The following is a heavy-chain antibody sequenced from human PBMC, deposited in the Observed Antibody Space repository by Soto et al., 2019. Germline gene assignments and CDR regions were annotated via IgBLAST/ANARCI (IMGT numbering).Heavy chain of an antibody. J-gene: IGHJ4*02. V-gene: IGHV1-18*04. CDR3: AAWAGQVRGYGGPFDY. CDR2: ISTYNGNT. Sequence: QVQLVQSGADVKKPGASVKVSCKASGYTFTSDGISWVRQAPGQGLEWMGWISTYNGNTKFAQKLQGRVTMTTDTSPSTVYMELRSLTSDDTAVYYCAAWAGQVRGYGGPFDYWGQGTLLTVSS. CDR1: GYTFTSDG. D-gene: IGHD5-12*01.